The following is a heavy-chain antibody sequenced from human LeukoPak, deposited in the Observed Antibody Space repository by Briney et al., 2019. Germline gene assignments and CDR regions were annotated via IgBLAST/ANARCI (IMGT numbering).Heavy chain of an antibody. CDR2: IYSGGST. CDR3: ARKAGSPYYYYYYMDV. J-gene: IGHJ6*03. V-gene: IGHV3-53*01. D-gene: IGHD3-10*01. Sequence: GGSLRLSCAASGFTVSSSYMSWVRQAPGKGLEWVSVIYSGGSTYYADSVKGRFTISRDNSKNTLYLQMNSLRAEDTAVYYCARKAGSPYYYYYYMDVWGKGTTVTVSS. CDR1: GFTVSSSY.